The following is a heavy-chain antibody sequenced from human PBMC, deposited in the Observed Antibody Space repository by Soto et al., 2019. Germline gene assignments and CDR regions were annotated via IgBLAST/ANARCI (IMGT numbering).Heavy chain of an antibody. CDR1: GGTFSSYA. D-gene: IGHD6-13*01. J-gene: IGHJ6*02. Sequence: QVQLVQSGAEVKKPGSSVKVSCKASGGTFSSYAISWVRQAPGQVLEWMGGIIPIFGTANYAQKFQGRVTITADESTSTAYMDLSSLRSEDTAVYYCARARTYSSSWSGHYYYGMDVWGQGTTVTVSS. V-gene: IGHV1-69*01. CDR2: IIPIFGTA. CDR3: ARARTYSSSWSGHYYYGMDV.